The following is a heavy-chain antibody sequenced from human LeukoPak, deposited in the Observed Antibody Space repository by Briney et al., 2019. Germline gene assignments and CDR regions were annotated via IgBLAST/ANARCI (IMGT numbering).Heavy chain of an antibody. J-gene: IGHJ4*02. CDR2: ISSSSSYI. Sequence: KPGGCLRLSCAASGFTFSSYSMNWVRQAPGKGLEWVSSISSSSSYIYYADSMKGRFTISRDNAKNSLYLQMNSLRAEDTAVYYCARDDYGGLDYWGQGTLVTVSS. CDR3: ARDDYGGLDY. D-gene: IGHD4-23*01. CDR1: GFTFSSYS. V-gene: IGHV3-21*01.